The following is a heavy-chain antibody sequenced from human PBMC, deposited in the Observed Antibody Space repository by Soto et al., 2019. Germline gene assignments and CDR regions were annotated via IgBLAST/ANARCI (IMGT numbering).Heavy chain of an antibody. D-gene: IGHD3-3*01. CDR1: GGTFSSYA. CDR2: IIPIFGTA. Sequence: SVKVSCKASGGTFSSYAISWVRQAPGQGLEWMGGIIPIFGTANYAQKFQGRVTITADESTSTAYMELSSLRSEDTAVYYCARDRGTYDFWSGYSYWGQGTLVTV. J-gene: IGHJ4*02. V-gene: IGHV1-69*13. CDR3: ARDRGTYDFWSGYSY.